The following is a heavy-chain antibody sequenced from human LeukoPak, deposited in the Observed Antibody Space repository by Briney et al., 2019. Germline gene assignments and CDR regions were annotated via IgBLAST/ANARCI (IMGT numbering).Heavy chain of an antibody. Sequence: ASVKVSCKASGYTFTGYYMHWVRQAPGQGLEWMGWINPNSGGTNYAQKFQGRVTMTRDMSTSTVYMELSSLGSEDTAVYYCAREGGKSHTRDAFDIWGQGTMVTVSS. CDR2: INPNSGGT. V-gene: IGHV1-2*02. CDR3: AREGGKSHTRDAFDI. CDR1: GYTFTGYY. J-gene: IGHJ3*02.